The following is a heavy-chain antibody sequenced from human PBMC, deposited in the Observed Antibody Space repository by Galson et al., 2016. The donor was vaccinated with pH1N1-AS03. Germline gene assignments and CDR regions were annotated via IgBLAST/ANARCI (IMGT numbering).Heavy chain of an antibody. Sequence: SLRLSCAVSGFTLSAYWMYRVRQTPGKRPVWVSRISRDGSTREHADSVKGRFSVSRDNARNTLHLHMSNLRDDDTAVYYCVAYDWGRPDFWGQGTLVTVSS. CDR1: GFTLSAYW. J-gene: IGHJ4*02. D-gene: IGHD3-16*01. V-gene: IGHV3-74*03. CDR2: ISRDGSTR. CDR3: VAYDWGRPDF.